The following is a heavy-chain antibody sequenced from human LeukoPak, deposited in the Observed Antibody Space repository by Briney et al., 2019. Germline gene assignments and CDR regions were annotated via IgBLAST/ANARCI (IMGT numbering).Heavy chain of an antibody. J-gene: IGHJ6*02. V-gene: IGHV3-30*18. D-gene: IGHD1-26*01. CDR1: GFTFSSYG. Sequence: GGSLRLSCAASGFTFSSYGMHWVRQAPGKGLEWVAVISYDGSNKYYADSVKGRFTISRDNSKNTLYLQMNSLRAEDTAVYYCAKEHPSYSVGYYYYGMDVWGQGTTVTVSS. CDR3: AKEHPSYSVGYYYYGMDV. CDR2: ISYDGSNK.